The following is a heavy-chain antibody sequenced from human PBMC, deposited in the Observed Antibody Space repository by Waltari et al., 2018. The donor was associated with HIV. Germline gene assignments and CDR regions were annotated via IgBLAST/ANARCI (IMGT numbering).Heavy chain of an antibody. Sequence: EVLLVESGGGLRKPGGSLRLSCAASGFTFSDAWMSWVLQAPGKGLEWVGRIKSNTNGVTTDYAAPVKCRLTISRDDSKTTLYLEMNSLKTEDTAVYYCTTVGGGTRDYWGQGTLITVSS. CDR2: IKSNTNGVTT. CDR3: TTVGGGTRDY. J-gene: IGHJ4*02. D-gene: IGHD3-16*01. CDR1: GFTFSDAW. V-gene: IGHV3-15*01.